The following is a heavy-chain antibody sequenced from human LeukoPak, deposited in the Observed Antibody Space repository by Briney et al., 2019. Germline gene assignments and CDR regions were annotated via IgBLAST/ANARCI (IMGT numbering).Heavy chain of an antibody. J-gene: IGHJ5*02. V-gene: IGHV1-18*01. Sequence: ASVKVSCKASGDTFTSYGISWVRQAPGQGLEWMGWISAYNGNTNYAQKLQGRVTMTTDTSTSTAYMELRSLRSDDTAVYYCAALWFGEPNWFDPWGQGTLVTVSS. D-gene: IGHD3-10*01. CDR2: ISAYNGNT. CDR1: GDTFTSYG. CDR3: AALWFGEPNWFDP.